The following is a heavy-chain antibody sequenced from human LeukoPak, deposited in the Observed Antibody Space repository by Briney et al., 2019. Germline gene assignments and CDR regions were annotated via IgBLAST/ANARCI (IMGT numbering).Heavy chain of an antibody. J-gene: IGHJ4*02. V-gene: IGHV1-2*06. CDR2: INPNSGGT. Sequence: GGSLRLSCAASGYTFTGYYMHWVRQAPGQGLEWMGRINPNSGGTNYAQKFRGRVTMTRDTSISTAYMELSRLRSDDTAVYYCAREILGAHDYWGQGTLVTVSS. D-gene: IGHD1-26*01. CDR3: AREILGAHDY. CDR1: GYTFTGYY.